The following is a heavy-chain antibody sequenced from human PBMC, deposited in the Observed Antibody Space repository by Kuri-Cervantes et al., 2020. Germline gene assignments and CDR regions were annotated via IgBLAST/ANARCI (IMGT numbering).Heavy chain of an antibody. D-gene: IGHD4-17*01. V-gene: IGHV3-30*01. CDR1: GFTFSSYA. CDR3: ARSSGYGDYGGEDFDI. J-gene: IGHJ3*02. Sequence: GESLKISCAASGFTFSSYAMHWVRQAPGKGLEWVAVISYDGSNKYYADSVKGRFTISRDNSKNTLYLQMNSLRAEDTAVYYCARSSGYGDYGGEDFDIWGQGTMVTVSS. CDR2: ISYDGSNK.